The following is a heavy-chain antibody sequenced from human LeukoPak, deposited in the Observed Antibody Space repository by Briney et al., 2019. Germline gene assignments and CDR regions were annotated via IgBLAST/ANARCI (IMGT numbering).Heavy chain of an antibody. Sequence: GGSLRLSCAASAFTFSSYGMHWVRQAPGKGLEWVAVISYDGSNKYYADSVKGRFTISRDNSKNTLYLQMNSLRAEDTAVYYCARLWAEVVPAARGGYYYMDVWGKGTTVTVSS. J-gene: IGHJ6*03. V-gene: IGHV3-30*03. CDR1: AFTFSSYG. CDR3: ARLWAEVVPAARGGYYYMDV. D-gene: IGHD2-2*01. CDR2: ISYDGSNK.